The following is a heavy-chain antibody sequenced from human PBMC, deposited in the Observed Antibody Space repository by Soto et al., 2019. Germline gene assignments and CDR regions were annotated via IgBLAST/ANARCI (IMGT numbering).Heavy chain of an antibody. CDR1: GGSISSGGYY. CDR2: TYYLGRT. J-gene: IGHJ3*02. Sequence: QVQLQESGPGLVKPSQTLSLACTVSGGSISSGGYYWSWIRQHPGTGLEWIGYTYYLGRTYYNPSLKSRVTISVDTSKKQFSLKLSSVTAADTAVYYCARFYMVRGVMSACEIWGQGTMVTVSS. CDR3: ARFYMVRGVMSACEI. D-gene: IGHD3-10*01. V-gene: IGHV4-31*03.